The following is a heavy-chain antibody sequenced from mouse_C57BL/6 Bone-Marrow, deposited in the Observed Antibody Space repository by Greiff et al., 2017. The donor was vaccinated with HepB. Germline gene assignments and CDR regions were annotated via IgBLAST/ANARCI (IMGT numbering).Heavy chain of an antibody. V-gene: IGHV5-4*03. J-gene: IGHJ3*01. CDR1: GFTFSSYA. Sequence: EVKVEESGGGLVKPGGSLKLSCAASGFTFSSYAMSWVRQTPEKRLEWVATISDGGSYTYYPDNVKGRFTISRDNAKNNLYLQMSHLKSEDTAMYYCAHSNFAYWGQGTLVTVSA. D-gene: IGHD2-5*01. CDR2: ISDGGSYT. CDR3: AHSNFAY.